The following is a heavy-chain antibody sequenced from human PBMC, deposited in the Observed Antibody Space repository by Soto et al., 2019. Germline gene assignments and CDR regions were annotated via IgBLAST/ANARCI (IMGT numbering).Heavy chain of an antibody. CDR1: GDPINNYY. CDR3: ARVLVTFGGVIGHADY. V-gene: IGHV4-59*01. Sequence: PSETLSLTCTVSGDPINNYYRSWIRQPPGKGLEWIGYIYYSGSTDYNPSLKSRVTISVDTSKNQFSLKLSSVTAADTAVYYCARVLVTFGGVIGHADYWGQGTLVTVSS. D-gene: IGHD3-16*02. CDR2: IYYSGST. J-gene: IGHJ4*02.